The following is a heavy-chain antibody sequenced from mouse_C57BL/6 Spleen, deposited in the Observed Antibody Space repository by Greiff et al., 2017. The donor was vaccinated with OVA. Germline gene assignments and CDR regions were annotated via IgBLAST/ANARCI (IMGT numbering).Heavy chain of an antibody. V-gene: IGHV2-2*01. CDR1: GFSLTSYG. D-gene: IGHD2-4*01. CDR3: ARKGYDYDGYYAMDY. J-gene: IGHJ4*01. Sequence: QVHVKQSGPGLVQPSQSLSITCTVSGFSLTSYGVHWVRQSPGKGLEWLGVIWSGGSTDYNAAFISRLSISKDNSKSQVFFKMNSLQADDTAIYYCARKGYDYDGYYAMDYWGQGTSVTVSS. CDR2: IWSGGST.